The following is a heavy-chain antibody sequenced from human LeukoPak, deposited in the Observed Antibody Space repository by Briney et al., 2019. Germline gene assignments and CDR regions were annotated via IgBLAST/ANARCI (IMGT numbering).Heavy chain of an antibody. CDR3: ARKTTPGGYGWDERYYFDY. D-gene: IGHD5-12*01. CDR1: GYTFTSYG. Sequence: ASVKVSCKTSGYTFTSYGISWVRQAPGQGLEWMGWISAYNGNTNYAQKLQGRVTMTTDTSTSTAYMELRSLRSDDTAVYYCARKTTPGGYGWDERYYFDYWGQGTLVTVSS. J-gene: IGHJ4*02. CDR2: ISAYNGNT. V-gene: IGHV1-18*01.